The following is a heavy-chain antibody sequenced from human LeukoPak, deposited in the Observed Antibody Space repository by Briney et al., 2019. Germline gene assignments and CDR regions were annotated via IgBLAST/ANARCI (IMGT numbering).Heavy chain of an antibody. CDR3: AKDRGYGSGSYWFWSDDFDI. D-gene: IGHD3-10*01. Sequence: GGSLRLSCAASGFTFSTYAMSWVRQAQGHGLELVSVMSGSGVGTYYADSVKGQYNLSLDNPNNMLYVQMNNLRAQDTAVYYCAKDRGYGSGSYWFWSDDFDIWGQGTMVTVSS. CDR1: GFTFSTYA. V-gene: IGHV3-23*01. J-gene: IGHJ3*02. CDR2: MSGSGVGT.